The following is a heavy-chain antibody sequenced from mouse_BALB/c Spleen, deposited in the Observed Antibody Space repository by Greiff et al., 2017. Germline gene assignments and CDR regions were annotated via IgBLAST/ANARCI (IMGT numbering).Heavy chain of an antibody. D-gene: IGHD4-1*01. CDR3: ARDRTGLDY. V-gene: IGHV5-4*02. CDR2: ISDGGSYT. J-gene: IGHJ4*01. CDR1: GFTFSDYY. Sequence: DVHLVESGGGLVKPGGSLKLSCAASGFTFSDYYMYWVRQTPEKRLEWVATISDGGSYTYYPDSVKGRFTISRDNAKNNLYLQMSSLKSEDTAMYYCARDRTGLDYWGQGTSVTVSS.